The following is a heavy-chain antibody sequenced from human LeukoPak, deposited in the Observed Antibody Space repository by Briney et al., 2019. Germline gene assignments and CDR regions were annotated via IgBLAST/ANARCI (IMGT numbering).Heavy chain of an antibody. V-gene: IGHV4-59*01. CDR3: ARAGPYYDFWSGYYANWFDP. CDR1: GGSISSYY. D-gene: IGHD3-3*01. Sequence: SETLSLTCTVSGGSISSYYWSWIRQPPGKGPEWIGYIYYSGSTNYNPSLKSRVTISVDTSKNQFSLKLSSVTAADTAVYYCARAGPYYDFWSGYYANWFDPWGQGTLVTVSS. J-gene: IGHJ5*02. CDR2: IYYSGST.